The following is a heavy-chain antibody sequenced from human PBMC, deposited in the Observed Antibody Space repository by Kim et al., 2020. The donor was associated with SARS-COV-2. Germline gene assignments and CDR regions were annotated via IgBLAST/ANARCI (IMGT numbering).Heavy chain of an antibody. CDR2: IIPIFGTA. D-gene: IGHD2-2*01. CDR1: GGTFSSYA. CDR3: ARDDVVVPAAFGRDYYYYGMDV. V-gene: IGHV1-69*13. Sequence: SVKVSCKASGGTFSSYAISWVRQAPGQGLEWMGGIIPIFGTANYAQKFQGRVTITADESTSTAYMELCSLRSEDTAVYYCARDDVVVPAAFGRDYYYYGMDVGGQGTTVTVSS. J-gene: IGHJ6*02.